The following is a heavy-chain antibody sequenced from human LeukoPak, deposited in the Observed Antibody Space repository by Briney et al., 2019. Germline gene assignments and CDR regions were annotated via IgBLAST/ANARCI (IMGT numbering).Heavy chain of an antibody. CDR3: AVHHDYSKYGYYYGMDV. Sequence: GGSLRLSCAASGFTSRSFETNWGRPAPGKGLEWVSYISSGGSTMYYADSVKGGFTISRDTANNSLYLQMNSLRAEDTAVYYWAVHHDYSKYGYYYGMDVWGQGTTVTVSS. CDR1: GFTSRSFE. J-gene: IGHJ6*02. V-gene: IGHV3-48*03. CDR2: ISSGGSTM. D-gene: IGHD4-11*01.